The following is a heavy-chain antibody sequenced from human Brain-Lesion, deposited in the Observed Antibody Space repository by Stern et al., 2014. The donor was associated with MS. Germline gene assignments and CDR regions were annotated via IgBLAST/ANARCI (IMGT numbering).Heavy chain of an antibody. CDR2: IYYSGNT. Sequence: VQLVESGPGLVKPSETLSLTCTVAGGSVSSTSYAWAWIRQPPGKGLEWIGTIYYSGNTYYSPSLKSRLTLSLDTAKNPFSLQRGSVTAADTAVYYCAGEEDIRYCSGGSCTGNWFDPWGQGTLVTVSS. J-gene: IGHJ5*02. CDR3: AGEEDIRYCSGGSCTGNWFDP. CDR1: GGSVSSTSYA. D-gene: IGHD2-15*01. V-gene: IGHV4-39*01.